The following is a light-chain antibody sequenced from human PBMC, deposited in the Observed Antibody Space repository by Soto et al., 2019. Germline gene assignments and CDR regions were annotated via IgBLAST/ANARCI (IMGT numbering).Light chain of an antibody. CDR2: GAS. CDR1: QSVSSN. J-gene: IGKJ5*01. Sequence: EIVMTQSPATLSVSPGERATLSCRASQSVSSNLAWYQQKPGQAPRLLIYGASTRATGIPARFSGSGSGTEFTLTISSLQSEDFAVYYCQQYNNWPFFVHGTRLEIK. V-gene: IGKV3-15*01. CDR3: QQYNNWPF.